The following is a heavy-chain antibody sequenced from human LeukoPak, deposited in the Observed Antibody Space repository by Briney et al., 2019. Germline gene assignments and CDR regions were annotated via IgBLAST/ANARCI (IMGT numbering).Heavy chain of an antibody. Sequence: PGGSLRLSCAASGFTFSSYSMNWVRQAPGEGLEWVSSISSSSSYIYYADSVKGRFTISRDNAKNSLYLQMNSLRAEDTAVYYCARDRGSGSYGIFDYWGQGTLVTVSS. CDR1: GFTFSSYS. J-gene: IGHJ4*02. D-gene: IGHD3-10*01. CDR2: ISSSSSYI. CDR3: ARDRGSGSYGIFDY. V-gene: IGHV3-21*01.